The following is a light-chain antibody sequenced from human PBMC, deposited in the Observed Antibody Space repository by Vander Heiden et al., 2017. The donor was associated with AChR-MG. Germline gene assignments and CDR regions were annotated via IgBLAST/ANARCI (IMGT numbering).Light chain of an antibody. CDR2: EVT. CDR1: FSDVGGHNC. CDR3: GSYAGKNQYV. V-gene: IGLV2-8*01. Sequence: QSALTQPPSASGSPGKSVIISCTGTFSDVGGHNCGSWYQQHSGNAPKLMIYEVTKRTVGVPDRFSGSKSGNTASRAVSGLQAEDEADYYCGSYAGKNQYVFGTGTKFTVL. J-gene: IGLJ1*01.